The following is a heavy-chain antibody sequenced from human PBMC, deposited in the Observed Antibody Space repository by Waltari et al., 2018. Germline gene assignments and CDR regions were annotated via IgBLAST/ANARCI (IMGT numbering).Heavy chain of an antibody. Sequence: EVQLVESGGGLVQPGGSLRLSCAASGFTVSSNYMSWVRQAPGKGLEWVSVIYSGGSTYYAAAVKGRFTISRDNSKNTLYLQMNSRRAEDTAVYYCASPGYSSGWYRYYYGMDVWGQGTTVTVSS. CDR3: ASPGYSSGWYRYYYGMDV. CDR2: IYSGGST. D-gene: IGHD6-19*01. V-gene: IGHV3-66*02. CDR1: GFTVSSNY. J-gene: IGHJ6*02.